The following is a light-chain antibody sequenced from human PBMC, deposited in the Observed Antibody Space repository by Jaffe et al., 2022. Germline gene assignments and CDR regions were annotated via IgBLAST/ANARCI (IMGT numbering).Light chain of an antibody. CDR2: LGS. CDR3: MQALQTPFALT. J-gene: IGKJ4*01. CDR1: QSLLHSNGYNY. Sequence: DIVMTQSPLSLPVTPGEPASISCRSSQSLLHSNGYNYLDWYLQKPGQSPQLLIYLGSNRASGVPDRFSGSGSGTDFTLKISRVEAEDVGVYYCMQALQTPFALTFGGGTKVEIK. V-gene: IGKV2-28*01.